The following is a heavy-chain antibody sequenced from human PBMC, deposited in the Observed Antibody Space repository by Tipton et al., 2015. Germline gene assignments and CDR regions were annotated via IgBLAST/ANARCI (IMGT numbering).Heavy chain of an antibody. D-gene: IGHD5-12*01. Sequence: SLILSCAASGFTFNNYWMTWVRQAPGKGLEWVANIKPDGSESYYLDSVKGRFTFSRDNAKNSLFLQMNSLRVEDTAVYYCARSGGYGWDYWGQGALVTVSS. V-gene: IGHV3-7*01. CDR1: GFTFNNYW. CDR2: IKPDGSES. J-gene: IGHJ4*02. CDR3: ARSGGYGWDY.